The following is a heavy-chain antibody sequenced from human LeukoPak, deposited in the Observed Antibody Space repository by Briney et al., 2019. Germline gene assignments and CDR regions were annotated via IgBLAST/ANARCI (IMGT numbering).Heavy chain of an antibody. CDR2: INPSGGST. V-gene: IGHV1-46*01. CDR3: ARDRYYYDSSGYIRGISFDY. J-gene: IGHJ4*02. D-gene: IGHD3-22*01. Sequence: ASVTVSCKASGYTFTSYYMHWVRQAPGQGLEWMGIINPSGGSTSYAQKFQGRVTMTRDTSTSTVYMELSSPRSEDTAVYYCARDRYYYDSSGYIRGISFDYWGQGTLVTVSS. CDR1: GYTFTSYY.